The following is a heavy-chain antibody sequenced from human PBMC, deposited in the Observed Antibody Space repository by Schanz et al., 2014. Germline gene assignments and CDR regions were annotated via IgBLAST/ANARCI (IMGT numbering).Heavy chain of an antibody. V-gene: IGHV4-59*02. CDR1: GGSVSTYK. J-gene: IGHJ4*02. Sequence: QVQLQESGPGLVKPSETLSLTCTVSGGSVSTYKRGWIRQPPGKGLEYIGLISYGGLSDYNPSLKSRVTISLDTSKNQFSLTLNSVTAADTAVYYCAREWSSFDYWGQGALVSVSS. CDR2: ISYGGLS. D-gene: IGHD3-10*01. CDR3: AREWSSFDY.